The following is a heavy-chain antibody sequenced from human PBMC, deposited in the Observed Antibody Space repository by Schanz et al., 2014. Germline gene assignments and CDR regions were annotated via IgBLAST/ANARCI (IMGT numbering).Heavy chain of an antibody. D-gene: IGHD5-12*01. CDR1: GFKFSDYF. Sequence: QVQLVESGGGLVKPGGSLRLSCVASGFKFSDYFMTWVRQAPGKGLEWLSSIGGSGSFPTYADSVKGRFTISRDNAKTSLYLQMNSLRAEDTAVYFCARDEGREGYNLAFDVWGQGTLVTVSS. CDR3: ARDEGREGYNLAFDV. CDR2: IGGSGSFP. J-gene: IGHJ3*01. V-gene: IGHV3-11*05.